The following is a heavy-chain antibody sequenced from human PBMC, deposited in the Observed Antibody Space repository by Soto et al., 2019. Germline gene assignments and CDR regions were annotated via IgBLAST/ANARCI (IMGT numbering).Heavy chain of an antibody. CDR2: ISGSGGST. V-gene: IGHV3-23*01. CDR1: GFTFSSFA. J-gene: IGHJ3*02. CDR3: AKASRYSNTADAFDI. D-gene: IGHD4-4*01. Sequence: GGSLRLSCAASGFTFSSFAMSWVRQPPGKGLEWVSTISGSGGSTYYADSVKGRFTISRDNSRNTVSLLINSLRVEDTAVYYCAKASRYSNTADAFDIWGQGTMVTVSS.